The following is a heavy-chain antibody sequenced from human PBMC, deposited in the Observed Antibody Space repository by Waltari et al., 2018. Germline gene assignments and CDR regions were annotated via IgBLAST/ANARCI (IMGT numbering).Heavy chain of an antibody. CDR1: GFTFSSYG. Sequence: QVQLVESGGGVVQPGRSLRLSCAASGFTFSSYGMHWVRQAPGKGLEWVAVIWYDGSNKYYADSVKGRFTISRDNSKNTLYLQMNSLRAEDTAVYYCARDNWDGTFDYWGQGTLVTVSS. CDR3: ARDNWDGTFDY. D-gene: IGHD1-20*01. V-gene: IGHV3-33*01. J-gene: IGHJ4*02. CDR2: IWYDGSNK.